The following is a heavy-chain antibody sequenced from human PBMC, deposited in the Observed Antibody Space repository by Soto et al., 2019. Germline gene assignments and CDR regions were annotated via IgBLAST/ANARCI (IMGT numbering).Heavy chain of an antibody. CDR2: ISSSSSTI. D-gene: IGHD6-25*01. CDR3: ARAAPRNYYYYYMDV. Sequence: EVQLVESGGGLVQPGGSLRLSCAASGFTFSGYSMNWVRQAPGKGLEWVSYISSSSSTIFYADSVKGRFTISRDNAKNSLYLQMNSLSAEDTAVYYCARAAPRNYYYYYMDVWGKGTTVTVSS. V-gene: IGHV3-48*01. J-gene: IGHJ6*03. CDR1: GFTFSGYS.